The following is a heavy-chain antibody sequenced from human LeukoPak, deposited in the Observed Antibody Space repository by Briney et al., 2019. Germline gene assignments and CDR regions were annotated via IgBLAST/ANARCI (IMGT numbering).Heavy chain of an antibody. CDR3: ARDLRKSADYYFDY. J-gene: IGHJ4*02. CDR1: GFIFNNNA. V-gene: IGHV3-30*04. Sequence: GGSLRLSCAASGFIFNNNAIHWVRQAPGKGLEWVAVISFDGRDKHHADSVKGRFTISRDNSKNTLYLQMSSLRVEDTAMYYCARDLRKSADYYFDYWGQGTLVTVPS. D-gene: IGHD3/OR15-3a*01. CDR2: ISFDGRDK.